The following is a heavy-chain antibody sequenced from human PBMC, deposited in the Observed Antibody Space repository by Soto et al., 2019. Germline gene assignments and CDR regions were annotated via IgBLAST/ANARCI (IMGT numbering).Heavy chain of an antibody. V-gene: IGHV3-23*01. CDR3: AKEATSGLYYFDY. D-gene: IGHD6-19*01. J-gene: IGHJ4*02. CDR1: GFTFSSYA. CDR2: ISGSGDSP. Sequence: GGSLRLSCAASGFTFSSYAMSWVRQAPGKGLEWVSIISGSGDSPYYADSVKGRFTISRDNSRNTLYLQMNSLRAGDSAKYYCAKEATSGLYYFDYWGQGTLVTVSS.